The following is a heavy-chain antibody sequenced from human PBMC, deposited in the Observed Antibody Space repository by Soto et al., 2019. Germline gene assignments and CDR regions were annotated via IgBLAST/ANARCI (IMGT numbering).Heavy chain of an antibody. CDR3: AAHLYCGNDCSPAALKT. CDR1: GFTFSLFA. Sequence: QLVESGGGVVQPGRSLRLICAGSGFTFSLFAMHWVRQAPGKGLEWVTVISYDGRKIYYADSVMGRFTISRDNSKNTVYLQMNNLRTEDTAVYYCAAHLYCGNDCSPAALKTWGHGTLVTVSS. J-gene: IGHJ3*01. CDR2: ISYDGRKI. V-gene: IGHV3-30*03. D-gene: IGHD2-21*02.